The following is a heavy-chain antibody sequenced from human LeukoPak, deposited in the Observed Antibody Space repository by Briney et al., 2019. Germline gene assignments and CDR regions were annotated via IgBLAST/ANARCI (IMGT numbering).Heavy chain of an antibody. V-gene: IGHV3-21*01. CDR2: ISSSSSYI. D-gene: IGHD1-14*01. J-gene: IGHJ4*02. CDR3: ARETPSGVSIDY. Sequence: GGSLRLSCAASGFTFSSYSKNWVRQAPGKGLEWVSSISSSSSYIYYADSVKGRFTISRDNAKNSLYLQMNSLRAEDTAVYYCARETPSGVSIDYWGQGTLVTVSS. CDR1: GFTFSSYS.